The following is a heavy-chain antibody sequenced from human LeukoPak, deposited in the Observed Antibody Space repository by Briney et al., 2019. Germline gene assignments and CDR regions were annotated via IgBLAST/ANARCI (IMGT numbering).Heavy chain of an antibody. CDR1: GDSISRYS. CDR3: ASAPLYFYDTTDYSGGYFDY. D-gene: IGHD3-22*01. CDR2: IYYSGST. V-gene: IGHV4-59*08. J-gene: IGHJ4*01. Sequence: SETLSLNCTVSGDSISRYSWNWIRQSPGKGLEWIGYIYYSGSTNYNPSLRSRVTMSVDSSKNQFSLKLSSMTAADTAVYYCASAPLYFYDTTDYSGGYFDYRGQGTLVSVSS.